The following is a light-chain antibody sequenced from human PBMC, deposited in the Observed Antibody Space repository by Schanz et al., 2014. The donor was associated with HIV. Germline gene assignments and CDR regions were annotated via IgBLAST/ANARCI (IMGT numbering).Light chain of an antibody. CDR1: SSDVGTKNL. CDR2: DVN. V-gene: IGLV2-14*02. Sequence: QSALTQPASVSGSPGQSITISCTGTSSDVGTKNLVSWYQQHPNKAPKLIIYDVNNRPSGVSNRFSGSKSGNTASLTISGLQAEDEADYYCSSHAGRSSLVVFGGGTKLTVL. CDR3: SSHAGRSSLVV. J-gene: IGLJ2*01.